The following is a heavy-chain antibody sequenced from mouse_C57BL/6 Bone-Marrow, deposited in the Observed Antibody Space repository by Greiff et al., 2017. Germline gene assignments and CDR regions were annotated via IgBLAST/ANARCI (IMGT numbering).Heavy chain of an antibody. Sequence: EVMLVESGGGLVQPGGSLKLSCAASGFTFSDYYMYWVRQTPEKRLEWVAYISNGGGSTYYPDTVKGRFTISRDNAKNTLYLQMSRLKSEDTAMYYCARQPSDYYGSSYQGAMDYWGQGTSVTVSS. V-gene: IGHV5-12*01. CDR3: ARQPSDYYGSSYQGAMDY. CDR2: ISNGGGST. J-gene: IGHJ4*01. D-gene: IGHD1-1*01. CDR1: GFTFSDYY.